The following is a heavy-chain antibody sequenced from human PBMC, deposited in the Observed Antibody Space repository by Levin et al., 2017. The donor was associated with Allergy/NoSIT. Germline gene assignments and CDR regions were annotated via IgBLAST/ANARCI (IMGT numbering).Heavy chain of an antibody. V-gene: IGHV3-15*01. J-gene: IGHJ3*02. CDR3: TTDPKERIAVAGPGDAFDI. CDR1: GFTFSNAW. CDR2: IKSKTDGGTT. Sequence: LSLTCAASGFTFSNAWMSWVRQAPGKGLEWVGRIKSKTDGGTTDYAAPVKGRFTISRDDSKNTLYLQMNSLKTEDTAVYYCTTDPKERIAVAGPGDAFDIWGQGTMVTVSS. D-gene: IGHD6-19*01.